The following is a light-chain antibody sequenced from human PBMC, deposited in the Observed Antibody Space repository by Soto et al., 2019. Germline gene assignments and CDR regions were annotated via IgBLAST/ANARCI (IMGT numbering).Light chain of an antibody. V-gene: IGKV3-11*01. Sequence: PGERATLSCRASQSVSSYLAWYQQKPGQAPRLLIYDASNRAAGIPARFSGSGSGTDFTLTISSLEPEDFAVYYCQQRSDWPRGTFGQGTKVEIK. CDR1: QSVSSY. CDR2: DAS. CDR3: QQRSDWPRGT. J-gene: IGKJ1*01.